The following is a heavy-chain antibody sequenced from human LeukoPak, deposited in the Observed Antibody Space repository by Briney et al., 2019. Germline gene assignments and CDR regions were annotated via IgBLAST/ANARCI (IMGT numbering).Heavy chain of an antibody. V-gene: IGHV4-39*07. CDR2: IYYSGST. Sequence: SETLSLTCTVSGGSISSSSYYWGWIRQPPGKGLEWIGSIYYSGSTYYNPSLKSRVTISVDTSKNQFSLKLSSVTAADTAVYYCARDRLFVVRGVIESDYWGQGTLVTVSS. D-gene: IGHD3-10*01. J-gene: IGHJ4*02. CDR1: GGSISSSSYY. CDR3: ARDRLFVVRGVIESDY.